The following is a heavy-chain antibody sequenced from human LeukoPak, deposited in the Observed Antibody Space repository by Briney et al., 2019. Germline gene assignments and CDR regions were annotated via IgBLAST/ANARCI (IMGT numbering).Heavy chain of an antibody. Sequence: GGSLRLSCAASGFTFDDYGMSWVRQAPGKGLEWVSGINWNGGSTGYADSVKGRFTISRDNAKNSLYLQMNSLRAEDTALYYCARDRYGDYSHWFDPWGQGTLVTVSS. J-gene: IGHJ5*02. CDR2: INWNGGST. CDR1: GFTFDDYG. D-gene: IGHD4-17*01. CDR3: ARDRYGDYSHWFDP. V-gene: IGHV3-20*04.